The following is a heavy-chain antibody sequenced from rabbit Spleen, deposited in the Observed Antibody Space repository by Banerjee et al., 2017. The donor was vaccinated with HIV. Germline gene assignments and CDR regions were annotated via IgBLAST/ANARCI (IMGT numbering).Heavy chain of an antibody. Sequence: QEQLEESGGDLVKPEASLTLTCTASGVSFSISSYMCWVRQAPGKGLEWIACVYKGDSGSRTYYATWAKGRFTISKTSTTVTLQMTSLTVADTATYFCARDLVAVIGWNFSLWGPGTLVTVS. V-gene: IGHV1S45*01. CDR3: ARDLVAVIGWNFSL. CDR2: VYKGDSGSRT. CDR1: GVSFSISSY. D-gene: IGHD1-1*01. J-gene: IGHJ4*01.